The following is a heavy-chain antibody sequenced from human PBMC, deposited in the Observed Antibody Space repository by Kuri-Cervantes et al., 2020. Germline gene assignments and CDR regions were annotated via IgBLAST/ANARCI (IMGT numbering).Heavy chain of an antibody. CDR2: MNPNSGNT. V-gene: IGHV1-8*02. Sequence: ASVKVSCKASGYTFTSYDINWARQATGQGLEWMGWMNPNSGNTGYAQKFQGRVTMTRDTSITTPYMELSRLRSDDTAVYYCARDRGTSGPPGYFQHWGQGTLVTVSS. CDR3: ARDRGTSGPPGYFQH. J-gene: IGHJ1*01. CDR1: GYTFTSYD. D-gene: IGHD2-2*01.